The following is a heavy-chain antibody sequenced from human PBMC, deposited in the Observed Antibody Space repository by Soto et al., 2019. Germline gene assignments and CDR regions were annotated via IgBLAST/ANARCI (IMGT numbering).Heavy chain of an antibody. CDR1: GGSISSHY. D-gene: IGHD1-26*01. CDR3: ARRYGGNFDY. Sequence: PSETLSLTCTVSGGSISSHYWSWIRQPPGKGLEWIGYIYYSGSTNYNPSLKSRVTISVDTSKNQFSLKVSSVTAADTAVYYCARRYGGNFDYWGQGTLVTVSS. CDR2: IYYSGST. J-gene: IGHJ4*02. V-gene: IGHV4-59*11.